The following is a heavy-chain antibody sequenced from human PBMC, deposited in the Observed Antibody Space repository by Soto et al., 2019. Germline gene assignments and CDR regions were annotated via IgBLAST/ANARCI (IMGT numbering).Heavy chain of an antibody. CDR1: GGSISNAAYS. V-gene: IGHV4-30-2*02. D-gene: IGHD1-1*01. J-gene: IGHJ6*02. CDR2: IYPSGMP. CDR3: ARTRDNNINYYYALDV. Sequence: SETLSLTCTVSGGSISNAAYSWSWIRQPPGKGLEWIGYIYPSGMPFYNPSLRSRVTISIDRSNDQFSLKLSSVTAADAAVYYCARTRDNNINYYYALDVWGPGTTVTVSS.